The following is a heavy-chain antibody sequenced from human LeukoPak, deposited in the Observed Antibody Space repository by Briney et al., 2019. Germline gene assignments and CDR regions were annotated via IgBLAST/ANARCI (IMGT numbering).Heavy chain of an antibody. Sequence: PGGSLRLSCAASGFPFSSYAVSWVRQAPGKGLEWVSAISGSGGSTYYADSVKGRFTISRDNSKNTLYLQMDSLRAEDTAVYYCAKSIAVAGNYWGQGTLVTVSS. D-gene: IGHD6-19*01. CDR1: GFPFSSYA. CDR2: ISGSGGST. V-gene: IGHV3-23*01. CDR3: AKSIAVAGNY. J-gene: IGHJ4*02.